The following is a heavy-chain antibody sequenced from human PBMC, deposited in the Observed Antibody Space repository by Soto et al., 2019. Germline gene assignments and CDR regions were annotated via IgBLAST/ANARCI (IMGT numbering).Heavy chain of an antibody. Sequence: QVQLVESGGGVVQPGRSLRLSCAASGFSLSNNGMHWVRQAPGKGLEWVAVISYDGSNKYYADSVKGRFTISRDNSKNTLYLQMNSLRAEDTAVYYCAKDLLKQRYCSGGSCSTYYYYYGMDVWGQGTTVTVSS. CDR2: ISYDGSNK. CDR1: GFSLSNNG. CDR3: AKDLLKQRYCSGGSCSTYYYYYGMDV. J-gene: IGHJ6*02. D-gene: IGHD2-15*01. V-gene: IGHV3-30*18.